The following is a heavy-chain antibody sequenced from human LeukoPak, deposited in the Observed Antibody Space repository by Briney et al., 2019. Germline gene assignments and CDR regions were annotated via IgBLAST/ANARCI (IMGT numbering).Heavy chain of an antibody. D-gene: IGHD2-2*01. Sequence: GASVTVSCKASGGTFSSYAISWVRQAPGQGLEWMGRIIPILGIANYAQKFQGRVTITADKSTSTAYMELSSLRSEGTAVYYCASPRADIVVVPADDNYYYYYGMDVWGQGTTVTVSS. J-gene: IGHJ6*02. V-gene: IGHV1-69*04. CDR3: ASPRADIVVVPADDNYYYYYGMDV. CDR1: GGTFSSYA. CDR2: IIPILGIA.